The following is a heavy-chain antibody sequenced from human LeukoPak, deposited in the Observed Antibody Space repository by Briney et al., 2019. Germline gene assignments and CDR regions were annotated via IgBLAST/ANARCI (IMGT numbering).Heavy chain of an antibody. V-gene: IGHV6-1*01. D-gene: IGHD3-16*01. CDR2: TYYRSKWSN. Sequence: SQTLSLTCVISGDSVSANSVGWHWIRQSPSRGLEWLGKTYYRSKWSNDYAVPVKSRITINPDTSKNQFSLQLNSVTPDDTAVYYCASSDYVWGKPFYFDYWGQGTLVTVSS. CDR1: GDSVSANSVG. CDR3: ASSDYVWGKPFYFDY. J-gene: IGHJ4*02.